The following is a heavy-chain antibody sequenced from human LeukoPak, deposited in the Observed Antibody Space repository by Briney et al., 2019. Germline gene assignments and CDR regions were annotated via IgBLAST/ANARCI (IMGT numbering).Heavy chain of an antibody. Sequence: GESLKIFCKGSGYTFTSYDINWVRQATGQGLEWMGWMNPNSGNTGYAQKFQGRVTMTRNTSISTAYMELSSLRSEDTAVYYCARSPTRKLLWFGEPLPFDYWGQGTLVTVSS. V-gene: IGHV1-8*01. CDR1: GYTFTSYD. J-gene: IGHJ4*02. CDR2: MNPNSGNT. CDR3: ARSPTRKLLWFGEPLPFDY. D-gene: IGHD3-10*01.